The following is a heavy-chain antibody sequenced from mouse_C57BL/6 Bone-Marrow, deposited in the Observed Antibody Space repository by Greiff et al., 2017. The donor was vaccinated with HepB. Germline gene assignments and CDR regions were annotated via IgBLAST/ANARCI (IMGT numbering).Heavy chain of an antibody. V-gene: IGHV7-3*01. Sequence: EVKVVESGGGLVQPGGSLSLSCAASGFTFTDYYMSWVRQPPGTALEWLGFIRNKANGYTTEYSASVKGRFTISRDNSQSILYLQMNALRAEDSATYYCARYAYGSLDYWGQGTTLTVSS. CDR1: GFTFTDYY. CDR2: IRNKANGYTT. D-gene: IGHD1-1*01. CDR3: ARYAYGSLDY. J-gene: IGHJ2*01.